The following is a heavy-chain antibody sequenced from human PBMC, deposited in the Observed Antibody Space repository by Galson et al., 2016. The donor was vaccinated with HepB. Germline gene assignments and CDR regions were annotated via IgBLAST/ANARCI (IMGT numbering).Heavy chain of an antibody. CDR2: IIPIFGTT. V-gene: IGHV1-69*13. J-gene: IGHJ6*02. CDR3: ARDAYGSGSYNKHYYQPYHYYGMDV. D-gene: IGHD3-10*01. Sequence: SVKVSCKASGGTFSTYAISWVRQAPGQGLEWMGVIIPIFGTTHYAQKFQGRVTITADESTSTAYMELSSLRSEDTAMYYCARDAYGSGSYNKHYYQPYHYYGMDVWGQGTTVTVSS. CDR1: GGTFSTYA.